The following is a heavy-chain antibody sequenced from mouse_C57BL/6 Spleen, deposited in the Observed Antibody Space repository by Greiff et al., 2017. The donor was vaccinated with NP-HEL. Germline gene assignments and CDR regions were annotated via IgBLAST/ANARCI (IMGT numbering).Heavy chain of an antibody. J-gene: IGHJ1*03. Sequence: DVKLVESGGGLVKPGGSLKLSCAASGFTFSSYAMSWVRQTPEKRLEWVATISDGGSYTYYPDNVKGRFTISRDNAKNNLYLQMSHLKSEDTAMYYCAREMGNSNYDWYFDVWGTGTTVTVSS. D-gene: IGHD2-5*01. CDR3: AREMGNSNYDWYFDV. CDR2: ISDGGSYT. V-gene: IGHV5-4*01. CDR1: GFTFSSYA.